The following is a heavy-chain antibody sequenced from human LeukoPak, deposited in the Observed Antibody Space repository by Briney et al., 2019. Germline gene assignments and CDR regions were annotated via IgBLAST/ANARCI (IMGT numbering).Heavy chain of an antibody. CDR3: ARDPTLSSSWQSYYYYYYMDV. CDR2: IKQDGSEK. Sequence: QTGGSLRLSCAASGFTFSSYCMDWVRQTPGKGLEWVANIKQDGSEKYYVDSVKGRFTISRDNAKNSLYLQMNSLRAEDTAVYYCARDPTLSSSWQSYYYYYYMDVWGKGTTVTVSS. D-gene: IGHD6-13*01. V-gene: IGHV3-7*01. CDR1: GFTFSSYC. J-gene: IGHJ6*03.